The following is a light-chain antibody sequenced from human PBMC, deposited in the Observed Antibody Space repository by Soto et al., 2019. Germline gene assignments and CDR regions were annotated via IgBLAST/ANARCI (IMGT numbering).Light chain of an antibody. CDR3: QQYNNGPRT. Sequence: EIVMTQSPATLSVSPGERATLSCRASQSVSSNLAWYQQKPGQAPRLLIYGASTRATGIPARFSGSGSGTEFTLNISSLQSEDFAVYYCQQYNNGPRTFGQGTKVEIK. V-gene: IGKV3-15*01. J-gene: IGKJ1*01. CDR1: QSVSSN. CDR2: GAS.